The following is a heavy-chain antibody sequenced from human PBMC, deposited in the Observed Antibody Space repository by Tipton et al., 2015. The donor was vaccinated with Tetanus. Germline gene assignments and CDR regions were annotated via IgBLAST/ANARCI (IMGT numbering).Heavy chain of an antibody. CDR3: ARHLYGYWFDP. J-gene: IGHJ5*02. V-gene: IGHV4-39*02. D-gene: IGHD2/OR15-2a*01. Sequence: TLSLTCSLSGGSFSSGTFYWDWIRQPPGKGLEWIASIYFKGDTYYSPSLKSRVTIEVDTSQNLFSLTLTSVTAADTAVYYCARHLYGYWFDPWGQGALVTVSS. CDR2: IYFKGDT. CDR1: GGSFSSGTFY.